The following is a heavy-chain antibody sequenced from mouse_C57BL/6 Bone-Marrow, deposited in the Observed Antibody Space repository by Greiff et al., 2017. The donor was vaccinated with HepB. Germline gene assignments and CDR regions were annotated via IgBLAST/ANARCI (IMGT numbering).Heavy chain of an antibody. CDR3: ARDWKDYAMDY. Sequence: EVKLVESGGGLVKPGGSLKLSCAASGFTFSSYAMPWVRQTPEKRLEWVATISDGGSYTYYPDNVKGRFTISRDKAKNNLYLQMSHLKSEDTAMYYCARDWKDYAMDYWGQGTSVTVSS. V-gene: IGHV5-4*01. CDR1: GFTFSSYA. J-gene: IGHJ4*01. CDR2: ISDGGSYT.